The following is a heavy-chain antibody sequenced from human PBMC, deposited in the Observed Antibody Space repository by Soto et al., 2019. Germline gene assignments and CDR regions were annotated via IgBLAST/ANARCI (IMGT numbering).Heavy chain of an antibody. Sequence: SETLSLTCTVSGGSISSYYWSWIRQPPGKGLEWIGYIYYSGSTNYNPSLKSRVTISVDTSKNQFSLKLSSVTAADTAVYYCARGPYDGFDIWGQGTMVTVS. CDR1: GGSISSYY. V-gene: IGHV4-59*01. CDR2: IYYSGST. J-gene: IGHJ3*02. CDR3: ARGPYDGFDI.